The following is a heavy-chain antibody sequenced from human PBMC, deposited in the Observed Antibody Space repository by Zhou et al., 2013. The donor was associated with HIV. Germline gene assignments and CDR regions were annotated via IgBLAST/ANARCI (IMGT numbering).Heavy chain of an antibody. D-gene: IGHD1-1*01. CDR1: GYSFANYS. Sequence: QVQLVQSGAEVKKPGASVKVSCTASGYSFANYSISWVRQAPGHGLEWVGWISAQSGNADYAQKWQGRVSMTRNLYTNTAYMDLRSLRPDDSAIYYCARGRVNRSGYANNWHYLYYGMDVWGQGTTVTVS. J-gene: IGHJ6*02. CDR2: ISAQSGNA. CDR3: ARGRVNRSGYANNWHYLYYGMDV. V-gene: IGHV1-18*04.